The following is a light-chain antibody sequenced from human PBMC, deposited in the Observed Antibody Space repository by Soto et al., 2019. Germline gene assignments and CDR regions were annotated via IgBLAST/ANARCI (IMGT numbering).Light chain of an antibody. CDR3: QQYYSYPRT. CDR1: QGISSY. J-gene: IGKJ1*01. CDR2: AAS. V-gene: IGKV1-8*01. Sequence: IRMTQCPSLHSSSPGDRVTITCRASQGISSYLAWYQQKPGKAPKLLIYAASTLQSGVPARFSGSGSGTDFTLTISCLQYEDFATYYCQQYYSYPRTFGQGTKVDIK.